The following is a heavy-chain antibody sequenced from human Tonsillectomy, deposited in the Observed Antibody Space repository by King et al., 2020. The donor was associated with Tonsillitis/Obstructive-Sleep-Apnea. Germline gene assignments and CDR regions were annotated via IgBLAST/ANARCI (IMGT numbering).Heavy chain of an antibody. D-gene: IGHD3-3*01. V-gene: IGHV4-59*08. CDR1: GGSINSYC. J-gene: IGHJ6*03. Sequence: VQLQESGPGLVKPSETLSLTCTVSGGSINSYCWSWIRQPPGKGLGWIGYINYSGRTNYNPSLKSRVTISVDTSKNQFSLKLSSVTAADTAVYYCAREFWGGYYCYMDVWGKGTTVTVSS. CDR2: INYSGRT. CDR3: AREFWGGYYCYMDV.